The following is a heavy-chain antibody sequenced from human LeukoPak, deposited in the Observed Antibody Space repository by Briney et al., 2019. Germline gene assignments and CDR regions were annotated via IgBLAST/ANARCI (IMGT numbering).Heavy chain of an antibody. CDR2: MNPNSGNT. Sequence: GASVKVSCKASGATFSSYAISWVRQATGQGLEWMGWMNPNSGNTGYAQKFQGRVTMTRNTSISTAYMELSSLRSEDTAVYYCARGLPDVTIRHVGWFDPWGQGTLVTVSS. V-gene: IGHV1-8*02. D-gene: IGHD4-11*01. CDR3: ARGLPDVTIRHVGWFDP. CDR1: GATFSSYA. J-gene: IGHJ5*02.